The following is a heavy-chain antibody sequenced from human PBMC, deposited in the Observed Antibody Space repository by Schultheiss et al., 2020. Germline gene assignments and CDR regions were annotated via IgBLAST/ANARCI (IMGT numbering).Heavy chain of an antibody. CDR2: ISSSSSYI. CDR3: ATLYSGYDSFDY. Sequence: GSLRLSCAASGFTFSSYSMNWVRQAPGKGLEWVSSISSSSSYIYYADSVKGRFTISRDNANNSLYLQMNSLRAEDTAVYYCATLYSGYDSFDYWGQGTLVTVSS. CDR1: GFTFSSYS. V-gene: IGHV3-21*01. D-gene: IGHD5-12*01. J-gene: IGHJ4*02.